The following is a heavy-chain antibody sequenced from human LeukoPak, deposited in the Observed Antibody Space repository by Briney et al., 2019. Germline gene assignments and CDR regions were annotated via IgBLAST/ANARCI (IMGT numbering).Heavy chain of an antibody. V-gene: IGHV3-23*01. CDR1: GFTFSSYA. D-gene: IGHD3-22*01. J-gene: IGHJ4*02. CDR3: AKDIYYDSSGYYSHFDY. CDR2: ISGSGGST. Sequence: GGSLRLSCAASGFTFSSYAMRWVRQAPGKGLEWVSAISGSGGSTYYADSVKGRFTISRDNSKNTLYLQMNSLRAEDTAVYYCAKDIYYDSSGYYSHFDYWGQGTLVTVSS.